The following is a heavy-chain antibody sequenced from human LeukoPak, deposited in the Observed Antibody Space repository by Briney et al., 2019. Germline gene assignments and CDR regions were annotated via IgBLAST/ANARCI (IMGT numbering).Heavy chain of an antibody. Sequence: GGSLRLSCAASGFTFSSYWMHWVRQAPGKGLVWVSRINSDGSSTSYADSVKGRFTISRDNAKNTLYLQMNSLRAEDTAVYYCATDIVATNRGGVSDYWGQGTLVTVSS. CDR3: ATDIVATNRGGVSDY. J-gene: IGHJ4*02. CDR2: INSDGSST. V-gene: IGHV3-74*01. CDR1: GFTFSSYW. D-gene: IGHD5-12*01.